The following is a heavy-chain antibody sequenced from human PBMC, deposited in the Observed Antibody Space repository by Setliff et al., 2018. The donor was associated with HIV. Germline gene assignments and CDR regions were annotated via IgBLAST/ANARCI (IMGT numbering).Heavy chain of an antibody. D-gene: IGHD3-3*01. J-gene: IGHJ3*01. CDR2: IKEDGSAT. CDR3: AREGVHHNFWSGYTYYYGLDV. CDR1: GFTFFSKYS. V-gene: IGHV3-7*01. Sequence: GGSLRLSCAASGFTFFSKYSMSWVRQAPGKGLEWVANIKEDGSATYYVDSVRGRFTISRDNPNNLLYLQMDSLRGEDTAVYYCAREGVHHNFWSGYTYYYGLDVWGQGTTVTVSS.